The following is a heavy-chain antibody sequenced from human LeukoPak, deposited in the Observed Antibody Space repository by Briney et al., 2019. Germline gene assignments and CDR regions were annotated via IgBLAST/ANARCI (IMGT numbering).Heavy chain of an antibody. CDR3: ARDRKYYYDSSGYSEDI. Sequence: GASVKVSCKASGGTFSSYAISWVRQAPGQGLEWMGRIIPILGIANYAQKFQGRVTITADKSTSTAYMELSSLRSEDTAVYYCARDRKYYYDSSGYSEDIWGQGTMVTVSA. J-gene: IGHJ3*02. CDR1: GGTFSSYA. D-gene: IGHD3-22*01. CDR2: IIPILGIA. V-gene: IGHV1-69*04.